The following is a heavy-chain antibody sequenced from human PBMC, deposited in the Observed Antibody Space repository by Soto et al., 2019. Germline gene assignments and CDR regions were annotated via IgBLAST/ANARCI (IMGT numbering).Heavy chain of an antibody. CDR2: ISSSSSYI. CDR3: ARGGYYYDSSGYEDGKQTFDY. CDR1: GVTCSSYS. D-gene: IGHD3-22*01. Sequence: VGSLRHSCAASGVTCSSYSMNLVRQATGKGLEWVSSISSSSSYIYYADSVKGRFTISRDNAKNSLYLQMNSLRAEDTAVYYCARGGYYYDSSGYEDGKQTFDYWGQGTLVTAPQ. J-gene: IGHJ4*02. V-gene: IGHV3-21*01.